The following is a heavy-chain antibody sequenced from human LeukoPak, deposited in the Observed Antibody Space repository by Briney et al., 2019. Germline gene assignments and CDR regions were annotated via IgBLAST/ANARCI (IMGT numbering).Heavy chain of an antibody. CDR3: ARWSRYYYYYGMDV. CDR1: GGSFSGYY. Sequence: PSETLSLTCAVYGGSFSGYYWSWIRQPPGKGLEWIGEINHSGSTNYNSSLKSRVTISVDTSKNQFSLKLSSVTAADTAVYYCARWSRYYYYYGMDVWGQGTTVTVSS. D-gene: IGHD2-15*01. V-gene: IGHV4-34*01. J-gene: IGHJ6*02. CDR2: INHSGST.